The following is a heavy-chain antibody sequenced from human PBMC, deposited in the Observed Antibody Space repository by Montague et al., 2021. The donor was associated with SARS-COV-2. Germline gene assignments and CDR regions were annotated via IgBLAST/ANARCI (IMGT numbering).Heavy chain of an antibody. V-gene: IGHV4-59*01. Sequence: SETLSLTCSVSGGSISTYYWAWIRQPPGKGLEWLAYLYYSGSTNXNPSLKSRVTISVDTSMNQFSLKVRSVTAADTAVYYCARGDYYDSTGYYDYWGQGTLVTVSS. D-gene: IGHD3-22*01. CDR3: ARGDYYDSTGYYDY. J-gene: IGHJ4*01. CDR2: LYYSGST. CDR1: GGSISTYY.